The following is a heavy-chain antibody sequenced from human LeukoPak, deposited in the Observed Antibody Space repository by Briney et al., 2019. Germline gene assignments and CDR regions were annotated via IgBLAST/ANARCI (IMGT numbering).Heavy chain of an antibody. CDR1: GYTFTSYD. Sequence: ASVKVSCKASGYTFTSYDINWVRQAPGQGLEWMGWMNPNSGNTGYAQKFQGRVTMTRNTSISTAYMELSSLRSEDTAVYYCARGRKRYFDWLLSPQLYYYYGMDVWGQGTTVTVSS. CDR3: ARGRKRYFDWLLSPQLYYYYGMDV. D-gene: IGHD3-9*01. J-gene: IGHJ6*02. CDR2: MNPNSGNT. V-gene: IGHV1-8*01.